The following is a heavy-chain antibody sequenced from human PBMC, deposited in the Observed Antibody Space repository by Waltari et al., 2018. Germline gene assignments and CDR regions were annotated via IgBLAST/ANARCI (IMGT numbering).Heavy chain of an antibody. CDR1: GASSRGHY. Sequence: QVQLQESGPGLVAPSATLSPTCTVSGASSRGHYWRWIRQPPGKALEWIGYIFYSATTNYNPSLKSRVTISGDMSKNHFALSLSSVTAADTAVYYCARGFGAYCGDDCSDPFDIWGRGTMVTVSS. V-gene: IGHV4-59*11. CDR2: IFYSATT. CDR3: ARGFGAYCGDDCSDPFDI. J-gene: IGHJ3*02. D-gene: IGHD2-21*01.